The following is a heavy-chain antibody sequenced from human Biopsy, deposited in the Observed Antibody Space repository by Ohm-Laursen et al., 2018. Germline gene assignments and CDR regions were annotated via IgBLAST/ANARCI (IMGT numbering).Heavy chain of an antibody. V-gene: IGHV3-21*06. Sequence: SLRLSCTASGVTLSGYSMNWVRQAPGKGLGWVSSISASSSYIHYADSVKGRFTASRDNAKNSLYLQMNSLRAADTAIYYCATELLPPGVGGPWLDSWGQGTPVTVSS. CDR1: GVTLSGYS. J-gene: IGHJ5*01. D-gene: IGHD3-16*01. CDR2: ISASSSYI. CDR3: ATELLPPGVGGPWLDS.